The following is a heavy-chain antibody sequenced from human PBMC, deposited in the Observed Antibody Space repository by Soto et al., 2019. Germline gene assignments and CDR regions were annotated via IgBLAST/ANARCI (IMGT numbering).Heavy chain of an antibody. Sequence: ASVKVSCKASGYTFTSYGISWVRQAPGQGLEWMGWISAYNGNTNYAQKLQGRVTMTTDTSTSTAYMELRSLRSDDTAVYYCATCLAVAGGYYYYGMDVWGQGTTVTVSS. V-gene: IGHV1-18*01. J-gene: IGHJ6*02. CDR3: ATCLAVAGGYYYYGMDV. CDR1: GYTFTSYG. D-gene: IGHD6-19*01. CDR2: ISAYNGNT.